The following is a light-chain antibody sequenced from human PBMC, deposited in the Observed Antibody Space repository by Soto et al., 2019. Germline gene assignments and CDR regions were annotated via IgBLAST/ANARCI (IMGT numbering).Light chain of an antibody. Sequence: EIVLTQSPGTLSLSPGERATLSCRASQSISSSYLAWYQQKAGQAPRLLIYDTFSRATGIPDRFSGSGSRTDFTLTISRLEPEDFAVYYCQYYGRSPRPFGQGTKVEMK. V-gene: IGKV3-20*01. J-gene: IGKJ1*01. CDR3: QYYGRSPRP. CDR1: QSISSSY. CDR2: DTF.